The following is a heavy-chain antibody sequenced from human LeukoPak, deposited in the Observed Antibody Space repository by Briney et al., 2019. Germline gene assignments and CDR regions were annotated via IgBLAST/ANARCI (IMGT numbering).Heavy chain of an antibody. V-gene: IGHV3-48*04. J-gene: IGHJ3*02. CDR1: GFTFSSYS. CDR2: IGSSSSTT. Sequence: GGSLRLPCAASGFTFSSYSMNWVRQAPGKGLEWVSYIGSSSSTTYYADSVKGRFTISRDNAKNSLFLQMNSLRAEDTAVYYCSRSFDIWGQGTMVTVSS. CDR3: SRSFDI.